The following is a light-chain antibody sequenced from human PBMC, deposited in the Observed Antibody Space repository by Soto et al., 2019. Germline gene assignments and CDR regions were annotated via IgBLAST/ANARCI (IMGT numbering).Light chain of an antibody. Sequence: QSVLTQPPSASGSPGQSVTISCTGTSSDVGGYNYVSWYQQHPGKAPKLMIYEVSKRPSGVPDRFSGSKSGNTVSLTVSGLQAEDEADYYCSSYAGSNNFPYVFGTGTKLTVL. V-gene: IGLV2-8*01. CDR3: SSYAGSNNFPYV. J-gene: IGLJ1*01. CDR1: SSDVGGYNY. CDR2: EVS.